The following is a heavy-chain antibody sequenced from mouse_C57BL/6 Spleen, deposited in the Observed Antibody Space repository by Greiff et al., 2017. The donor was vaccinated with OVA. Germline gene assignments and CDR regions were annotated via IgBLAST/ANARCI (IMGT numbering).Heavy chain of an antibody. CDR3: ARDAGAMDY. CDR1: GFTFSDFY. V-gene: IGHV7-1*01. Sequence: EVKLMESGGGLVQSGRSLRLSCATSGFTFSDFYMEWVRQAPGKGLEWIAASRNKANDYTTEYSASVKGRFIVSRDTSQSILYLQMNALRAEDTAIYYCARDAGAMDYWGQGTSVTVSS. J-gene: IGHJ4*01. CDR2: SRNKANDYTT.